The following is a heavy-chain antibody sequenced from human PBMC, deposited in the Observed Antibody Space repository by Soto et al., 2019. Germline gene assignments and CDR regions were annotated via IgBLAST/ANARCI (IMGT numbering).Heavy chain of an antibody. Sequence: QVQLQESGPGLVKPSQTLSLTCTVSGDSISSNNNYWSWIRQPPGEGLEWIGFISYSGTTSYSPSLKSRVAISLDTSKNQFSLSLSSVTAADTAVYNCARGRGYSYGLDPWGQGTLVTVSS. CDR1: GDSISSNNNY. CDR2: ISYSGTT. CDR3: ARGRGYSYGLDP. D-gene: IGHD5-18*01. V-gene: IGHV4-30-4*01. J-gene: IGHJ5*02.